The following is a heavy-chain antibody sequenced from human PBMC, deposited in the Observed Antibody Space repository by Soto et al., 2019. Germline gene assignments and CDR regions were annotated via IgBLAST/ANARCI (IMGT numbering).Heavy chain of an antibody. CDR1: GFTFSTYS. CDR3: AREYTAWPLAYGLDV. Sequence: GGSLRLSCVGSGFTFSTYSINWVRQAPGKGLEWVSSISSRSDIYYADSVKGRLTISRDNAKNSVSLQMNSLRAEDTAVYYCAREYTAWPLAYGLDVWGQGTTGTVS. D-gene: IGHD2-2*02. CDR2: ISSRSDI. V-gene: IGHV3-21*01. J-gene: IGHJ6*02.